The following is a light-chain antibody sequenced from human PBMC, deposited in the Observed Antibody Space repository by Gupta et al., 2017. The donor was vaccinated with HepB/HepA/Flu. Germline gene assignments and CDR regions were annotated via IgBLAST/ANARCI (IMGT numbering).Light chain of an antibody. CDR3: VLYVGSGVWV. V-gene: IGLV8-61*01. Sequence: QTVVTQEPSFSVSPGGTVTLTCGFSSGSASTSNYPTWYQQTPGQAPRTLISSTNTRSSGVPDRFSGSILGNKAALTITGAQADDESDYYCVLYVGSGVWVFGGGTKLTVL. CDR2: STN. J-gene: IGLJ3*02. CDR1: SGSASTSNY.